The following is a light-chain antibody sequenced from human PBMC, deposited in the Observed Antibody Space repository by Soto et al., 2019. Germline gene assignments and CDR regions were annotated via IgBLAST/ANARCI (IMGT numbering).Light chain of an antibody. J-gene: IGKJ4*01. V-gene: IGKV1-5*03. CDR3: QQYNSYPLT. Sequence: DIQMTQSPSTLSASVGDSVTITCRASQSISSWLAWYQQKPGKAPNLLIYKASSLESGVPSRFSGSGSGTEFTLNISSLQPDDFATYHCQQYNSYPLTFGGGTKVEIK. CDR1: QSISSW. CDR2: KAS.